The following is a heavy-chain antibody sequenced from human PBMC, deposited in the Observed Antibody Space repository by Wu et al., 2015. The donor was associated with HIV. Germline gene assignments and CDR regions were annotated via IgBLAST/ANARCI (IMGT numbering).Heavy chain of an antibody. V-gene: IGHV1-69*13. CDR3: AGGGGRTSMDPFDF. CDR1: GATFSSYA. D-gene: IGHD5-18*01. J-gene: IGHJ4*02. CDR2: LIPMYDTA. Sequence: QVHLLQSGAEVKKPGSSVRVSCKASGATFSSYALSWVRQAPGQGLEWMGRLIPMYDTADYAQRFQGRVTITADVSTSTAYMVVSSLRSDDTAVYYCAGGGGRTSMDPFDFWGQGTLVTVSS.